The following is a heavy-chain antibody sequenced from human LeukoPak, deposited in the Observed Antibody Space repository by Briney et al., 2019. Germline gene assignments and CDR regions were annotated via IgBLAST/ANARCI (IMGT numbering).Heavy chain of an antibody. CDR3: AKDPVTSSSLGYFDY. CDR1: GFTFSSYG. J-gene: IGHJ4*02. CDR2: IRYDGSNK. D-gene: IGHD6-6*01. V-gene: IGHV3-30*02. Sequence: GGSLRLSCAASGFTFSSYGMHWVRQAPGKGLEWVAFIRYDGSNKYYADSVKGRFTISRDNSKNTLYLQMNSLRAEDTAVYYCAKDPVTSSSLGYFDYWGQGTLVTVSS.